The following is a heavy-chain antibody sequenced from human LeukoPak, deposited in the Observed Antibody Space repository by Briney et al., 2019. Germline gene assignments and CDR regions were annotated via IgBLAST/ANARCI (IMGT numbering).Heavy chain of an antibody. J-gene: IGHJ6*03. CDR3: ARDPAYDYGVVPLYYYYYYMDV. CDR1: GFTFSSYW. CDR2: IKQDGSEK. Sequence: GGSLRLSCAASGFTFSSYWMSWVRQAPGKGLEWVANIKQDGSEKYYVDSVKGRFTISKDNAKNSLYLQMNSLRAEDTAVYYCARDPAYDYGVVPLYYYYYYMDVWGKGTTVTVSS. V-gene: IGHV3-7*01. D-gene: IGHD4-17*01.